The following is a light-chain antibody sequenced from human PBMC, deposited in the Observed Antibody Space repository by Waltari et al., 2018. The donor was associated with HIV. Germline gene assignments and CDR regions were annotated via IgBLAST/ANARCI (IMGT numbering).Light chain of an antibody. CDR1: QSLLDTFDGNTY. Sequence: DIVLTQTPLSLPITPGEPASISCRSSQSLLDTFDGNTYLDWYLQKPGHSPRLLIYTLSSRSSGVPDRFSGSGSGTNFTLKISSVEAEDVGIYFCMQRVEFPVTFGPGTKLNIK. CDR3: MQRVEFPVT. J-gene: IGKJ3*01. V-gene: IGKV2-40*01. CDR2: TLS.